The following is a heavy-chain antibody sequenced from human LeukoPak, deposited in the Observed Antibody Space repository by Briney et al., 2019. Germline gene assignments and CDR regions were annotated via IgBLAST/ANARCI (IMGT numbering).Heavy chain of an antibody. CDR1: RVTVSSDY. J-gene: IGHJ6*04. CDR3: AELGITMIGGV. D-gene: IGHD3-10*02. CDR2: IYSGGST. Sequence: GGSLRLSRAASRVTVSSDYMSCVREAPGHGLEWVSVIYSGGSTYYADSVKGRFTISRDNSKNTLYLQMNSLRAEDTAVYYCAELGITMIGGVWGKGTTVTISA. V-gene: IGHV3-53*01.